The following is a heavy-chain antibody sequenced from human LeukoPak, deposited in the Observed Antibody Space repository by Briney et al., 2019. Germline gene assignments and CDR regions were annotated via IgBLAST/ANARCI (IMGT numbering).Heavy chain of an antibody. Sequence: GRSPRLSCAASGFTFSSNGMHWVRQAPGKGLEWVAVISYDGSNEYYADSVKGRFNISRDDSKNTLYLQMNSLRAEDTAVYYCAKDVCSQVRCHRTTFYGMDVWGKGTTVTVSS. V-gene: IGHV3-30*18. D-gene: IGHD1-14*01. CDR1: GFTFSSNG. J-gene: IGHJ6*04. CDR3: AKDVCSQVRCHRTTFYGMDV. CDR2: ISYDGSNE.